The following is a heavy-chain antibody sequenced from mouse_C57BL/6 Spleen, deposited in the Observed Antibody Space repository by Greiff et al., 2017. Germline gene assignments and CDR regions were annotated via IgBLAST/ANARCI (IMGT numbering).Heavy chain of an antibody. J-gene: IGHJ3*01. CDR3: AREGLTGTGFAY. CDR2: ISYDGSN. CDR1: GYSITSGYY. D-gene: IGHD4-1*01. V-gene: IGHV3-6*01. Sequence: VQLQQSGPGLVKPSQSLSLTCSVTGYSITSGYYWNWIRQFPGNKLEWMGYISYDGSNNYNPSLKNRISITRDTSKNQFFLKLNSVTTEDTATYYCAREGLTGTGFAYWGQGTLVTVSA.